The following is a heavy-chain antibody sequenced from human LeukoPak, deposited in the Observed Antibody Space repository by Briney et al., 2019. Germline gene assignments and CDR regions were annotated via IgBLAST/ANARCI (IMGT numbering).Heavy chain of an antibody. J-gene: IGHJ3*02. V-gene: IGHV1-3*01. CDR1: GYTFTDYA. CDR3: ARAGSSGPDAFDI. Sequence: ASVNVSCKASGYTFTDYAMHWVRQAPGQRLEWMGWINAGNGDTKYSQKFQGRVTITRDTSASTAYMELSSLRSEDTAVYYCARAGSSGPDAFDIWGQGTMVTVSS. D-gene: IGHD6-19*01. CDR2: INAGNGDT.